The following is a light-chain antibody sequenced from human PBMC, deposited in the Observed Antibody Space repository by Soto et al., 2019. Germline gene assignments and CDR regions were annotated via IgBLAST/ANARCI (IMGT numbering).Light chain of an antibody. CDR3: SSYTTSSTLGV. CDR1: SSDVGGFNY. CDR2: EVS. Sequence: QSVLTQPASVSGSHGQSITISCTGTSSDVGGFNYVSWYQHHPGKAPKLMIFEVSNRPSGVSNRFSGSKSGNTASLTISGLQAEDEADYYCSSYTTSSTLGVFGGGTKLTVL. V-gene: IGLV2-14*01. J-gene: IGLJ2*01.